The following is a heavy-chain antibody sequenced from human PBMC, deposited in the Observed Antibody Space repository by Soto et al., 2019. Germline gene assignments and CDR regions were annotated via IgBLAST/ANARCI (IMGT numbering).Heavy chain of an antibody. D-gene: IGHD3-3*01. Sequence: PGGSLRLSCAASGFTFSSKAMSWVRRAPGKGLEWVSAIICDGGRAYYADSVNGRFTISRDNSKNTLYLQMNSLRAEDTAVYYCAREAIYDFWSGYPDYWGQGTLVTVSS. V-gene: IGHV3-23*01. CDR3: AREAIYDFWSGYPDY. CDR2: IICDGGRA. J-gene: IGHJ4*02. CDR1: GFTFSSKA.